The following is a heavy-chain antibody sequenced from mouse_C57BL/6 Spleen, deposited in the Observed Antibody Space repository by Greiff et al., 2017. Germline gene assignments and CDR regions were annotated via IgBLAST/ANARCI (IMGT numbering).Heavy chain of an antibody. Sequence: QVQLQQSGAELARPGASVKLSCKASGYTFTSYGISWVKQRTGQGLEWIGEIYPRSGNTYYNEKFKGKATLTADKSSSTAYMELSSLTSEDSAVYFCARPLYDPRAMDYWGQGTSVTVSS. CDR3: ARPLYDPRAMDY. CDR1: GYTFTSYG. D-gene: IGHD2-3*01. CDR2: IYPRSGNT. J-gene: IGHJ4*01. V-gene: IGHV1-81*01.